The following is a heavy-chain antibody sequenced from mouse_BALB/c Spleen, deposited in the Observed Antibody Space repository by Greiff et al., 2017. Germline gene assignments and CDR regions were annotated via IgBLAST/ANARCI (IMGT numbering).Heavy chain of an antibody. V-gene: IGHV14-3*02. D-gene: IGHD2-1*01. CDR2: IDPANGNT. CDR1: GFNIKDTY. J-gene: IGHJ3*01. Sequence: VQLQQSGAELVKPGASVKLSCTASGFNIKDTYMHWVKQRPEQGLEWIGRIDPANGNTKYDPKFQGKATITADTSSNTAYLQLSSLTSEDTAVYYCARTTMVTSFAYWGQGTLVTVSA. CDR3: ARTTMVTSFAY.